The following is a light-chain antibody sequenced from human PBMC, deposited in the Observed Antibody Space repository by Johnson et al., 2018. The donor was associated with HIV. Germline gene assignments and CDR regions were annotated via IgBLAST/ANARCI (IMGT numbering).Light chain of an antibody. J-gene: IGLJ1*01. CDR3: GTWDTSLSAGGV. Sequence: QYVLSQPPSVSAAPGQKVTISCSGSSSNIANKYVSWYQHLPGTAPKLLIYENTRRPSGIPDRFSGSKSGTSATLGITGLQTGDEADYYCGTWDTSLSAGGVFGSGTKVTVL. V-gene: IGLV1-51*02. CDR1: SSNIANKY. CDR2: ENT.